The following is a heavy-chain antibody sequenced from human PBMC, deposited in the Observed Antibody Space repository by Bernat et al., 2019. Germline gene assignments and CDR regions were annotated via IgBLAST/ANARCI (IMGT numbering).Heavy chain of an antibody. CDR3: ARDRSGGWIDP. J-gene: IGHJ5*02. V-gene: IGHV3-74*01. CDR1: GFTSSGYW. CDR2: ISSDGSGT. D-gene: IGHD2-15*01. Sequence: EVQLVESGGGLVQPGGSLRLSCAASGFTSSGYWMYWVRQAPGKGLVWVSRISSDGSGTTYADSVKGRFTISRDNAKNTLYLQMNGLRAEDTAVYFCARDRSGGWIDPWGQGTLVTVSS.